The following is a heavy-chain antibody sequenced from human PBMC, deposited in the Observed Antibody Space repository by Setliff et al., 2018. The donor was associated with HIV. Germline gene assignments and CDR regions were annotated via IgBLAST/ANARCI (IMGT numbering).Heavy chain of an antibody. V-gene: IGHV4-39*07. CDR3: ARRGPRLPQSIFGDPNYDY. CDR1: GGSISSSSYF. Sequence: KPSETLSLTCTVSGGSISSSSYFWGWIRQPPGKGLEWIGSIYYSGSTYYNPSLKSRVTISIDTSKNQFSLQLNSVTAADTAVYYCARRGPRLPQSIFGDPNYDYWGQGTLVTVSS. CDR2: IYYSGST. J-gene: IGHJ4*02. D-gene: IGHD2-21*02.